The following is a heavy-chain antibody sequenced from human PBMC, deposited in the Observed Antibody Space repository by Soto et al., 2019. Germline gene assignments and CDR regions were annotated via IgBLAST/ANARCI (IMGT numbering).Heavy chain of an antibody. CDR1: GFIFSDHW. J-gene: IGHJ3*01. CDR2: IKRDGSEK. D-gene: IGHD5-12*01. V-gene: IGHV3-7*03. Sequence: GGSLRLSCAASGFIFSDHWMSWVRQAPGKGLEWVANIKRDGSEKYYVDSVKGRFTISRDNAKNSVYLQMDSLRAEDSAVYYCLRRSTFDYFIAFDVSGQGTVVTVS. CDR3: LRRSTFDYFIAFDV.